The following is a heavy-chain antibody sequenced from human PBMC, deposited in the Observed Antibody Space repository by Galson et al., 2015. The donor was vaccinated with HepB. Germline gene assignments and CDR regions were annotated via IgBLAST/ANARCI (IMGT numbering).Heavy chain of an antibody. Sequence: SVKVSCKASGFTFTSSAMQWVRQARGQRLEWIGWIVVGSGNTNYAQKFQERVTITRDMSTSTAYMELSSLRSEDTAVYYCAARGRGIRSAAFDIWGQGTMVTVSS. V-gene: IGHV1-58*02. J-gene: IGHJ3*02. D-gene: IGHD1-14*01. CDR3: AARGRGIRSAAFDI. CDR1: GFTFTSSA. CDR2: IVVGSGNT.